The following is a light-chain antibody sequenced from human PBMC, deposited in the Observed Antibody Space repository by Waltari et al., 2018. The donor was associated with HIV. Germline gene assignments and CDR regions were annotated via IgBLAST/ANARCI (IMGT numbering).Light chain of an antibody. J-gene: IGKJ1*01. CDR1: QSVSSSY. CDR3: QQYGSSPLT. V-gene: IGKV3-20*01. CDR2: GAS. Sequence: EIMLTQSPGTLSLSPGERATLSCRASQSVSSSYLAWYQQKPGQAPRLLISGASSRATGIPDRFSGSGSGTDFTLTISRLEPEDFAVYYCQQYGSSPLTFGQGTKVQIK.